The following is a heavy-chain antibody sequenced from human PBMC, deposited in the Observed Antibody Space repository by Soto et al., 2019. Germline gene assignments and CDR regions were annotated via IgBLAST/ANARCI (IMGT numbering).Heavy chain of an antibody. CDR1: VGSIRSYF. Sequence: SETLSLACTVSVGSIRSYFDIWVRQPPGKGLEWIGSVYYTGTTDYNPSLKSRVTISVDTSKTQFSLNLRSVTAADTAVYYCARDLAAVPRAFDYWGRGTLVTVSS. V-gene: IGHV4-59*01. J-gene: IGHJ4*02. CDR2: VYYTGTT. D-gene: IGHD6-13*01. CDR3: ARDLAAVPRAFDY.